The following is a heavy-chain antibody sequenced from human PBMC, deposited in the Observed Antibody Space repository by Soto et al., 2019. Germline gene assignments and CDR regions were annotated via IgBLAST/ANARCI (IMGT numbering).Heavy chain of an antibody. J-gene: IGHJ4*02. V-gene: IGHV3-33*01. Sequence: QVQLVESGGGVVQPGRSLRLSCVVSGGIFSSFGMHWVRQAPGKGLEWVGFIWNDGGNTDYVDSVKGRITISRDNSKNTMYLHMNNLRDEDTAVYYCAREGLSRSQPEFDNWGQGTLVAVAS. CDR1: GGIFSSFG. D-gene: IGHD2-2*01. CDR2: IWNDGGNT. CDR3: AREGLSRSQPEFDN.